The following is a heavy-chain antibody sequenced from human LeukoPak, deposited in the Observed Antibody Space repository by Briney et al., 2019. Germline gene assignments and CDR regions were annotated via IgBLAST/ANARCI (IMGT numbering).Heavy chain of an antibody. V-gene: IGHV3-48*03. CDR1: GFTFSSYE. D-gene: IGHD2/OR15-2a*01. J-gene: IGHJ4*02. CDR2: ISSSGSTT. CDR3: ARNINLDY. Sequence: GGSLRLSCAASGFTFSSYEMNWVRQAPGKGLEWVSYISSSGSTTNYADSVKGRFTISRDNAKKSLYLQMNSPKAEDTAVYYCARNINLDYWGQGTLVTVSS.